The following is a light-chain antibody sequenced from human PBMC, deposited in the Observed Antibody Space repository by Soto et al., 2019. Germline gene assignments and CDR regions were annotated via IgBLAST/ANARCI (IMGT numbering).Light chain of an antibody. J-gene: IGKJ4*01. V-gene: IGKV1-33*01. CDR1: HDISNH. CDR2: DAS. Sequence: DIQMTQSPSSLSASAGDRVTITCQASHDISNHLNWYQQKAGKAPKLLINDASNLETGVPSKFSGSGCGTDFTHTLSSLKPEDSGTYYCQQYFNALTFGGETQVEIK. CDR3: QQYFNALT.